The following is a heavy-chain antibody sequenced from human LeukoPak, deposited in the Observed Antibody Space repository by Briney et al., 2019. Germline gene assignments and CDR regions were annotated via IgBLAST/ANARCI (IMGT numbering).Heavy chain of an antibody. CDR3: AKERLTFGGVIVIPPAWGYYYGMDV. CDR2: INTDGSST. Sequence: PGGSLRLSCAASGFTFSSYWMHWVRQAPGKGLVWVSRINTDGSSTSYADSVKGRFTISRDNSKNTLYLQMNSLRAEDTAVYYCAKERLTFGGVIVIPPAWGYYYGMDVWGQGTTVTVSS. V-gene: IGHV3-74*01. CDR1: GFTFSSYW. J-gene: IGHJ6*02. D-gene: IGHD3-16*02.